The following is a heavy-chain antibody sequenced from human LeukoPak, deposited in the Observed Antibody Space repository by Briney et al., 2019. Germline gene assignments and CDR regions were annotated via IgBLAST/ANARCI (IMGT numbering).Heavy chain of an antibody. CDR2: IKQDGSEK. D-gene: IGHD2-15*01. Sequence: GGSLRLSCAASGFTFNSYWMSWVRQAPGKGLEWVANIKQDGSEKYYVDSVKGRFTISRDNAKNSLYLQMNSLRAEDTAVYYCARDPTRYCSGGSCFSGGIDYWGQGTLVTVSS. CDR1: GFTFNSYW. J-gene: IGHJ4*02. V-gene: IGHV3-7*01. CDR3: ARDPTRYCSGGSCFSGGIDY.